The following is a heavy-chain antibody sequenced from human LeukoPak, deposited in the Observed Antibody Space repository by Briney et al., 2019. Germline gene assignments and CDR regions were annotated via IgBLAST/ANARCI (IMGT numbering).Heavy chain of an antibody. CDR3: VRDKESRYFDS. V-gene: IGHV3-23*01. D-gene: IGHD3-9*01. Sequence: PSGGSLRLSSAASGFTFSSYAMSWVRQAPGKGLEWVSAISGSGGSTYYADSVKGRFTISRDNSKNTLYLQMNSLRAEDTAVYYCVRDKESRYFDSWGQGTLVTVSS. CDR1: GFTFSSYA. CDR2: ISGSGGST. J-gene: IGHJ4*02.